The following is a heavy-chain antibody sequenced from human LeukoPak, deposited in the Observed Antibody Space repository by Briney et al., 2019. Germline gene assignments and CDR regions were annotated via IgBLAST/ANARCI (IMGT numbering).Heavy chain of an antibody. Sequence: SETLSLTCTVSGGSISSYYWSWIRQPPGKGLEWIGYIYTSGSTNYNPSLKSRVTISVDTSKNQFSLKLSSVTAADTAVYYCAKQVKKWLVRGGDNWFDPWGQGTLVTVSS. D-gene: IGHD6-19*01. CDR3: AKQVKKWLVRGGDNWFDP. V-gene: IGHV4-4*09. CDR1: GGSISSYY. J-gene: IGHJ5*02. CDR2: IYTSGST.